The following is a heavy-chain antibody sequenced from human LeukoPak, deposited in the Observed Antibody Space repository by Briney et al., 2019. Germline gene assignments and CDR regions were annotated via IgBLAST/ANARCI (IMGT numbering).Heavy chain of an antibody. V-gene: IGHV3-53*01. J-gene: IGHJ6*02. CDR1: GFTVSNNY. CDR3: AAAPILRGEGGEHYKYGMDV. D-gene: IGHD2-2*02. Sequence: GGSLRLSCAASGFTVSNNYMTWVRQAPGKGLEWVSVIYSGGSTFHADSVKGRFTISRDNSKNTLYLQMNSLRAEDTAVYYCAAAPILRGEGGEHYKYGMDVWGQGTTVIVSS. CDR2: IYSGGST.